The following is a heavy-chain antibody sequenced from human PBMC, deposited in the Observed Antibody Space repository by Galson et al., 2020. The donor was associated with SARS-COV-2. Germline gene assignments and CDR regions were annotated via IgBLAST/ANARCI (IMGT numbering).Heavy chain of an antibody. Sequence: GGSLRLSCAASGLTFTSDAMKWVRQAPGKGPECVSGISGNGATTYYADSVRGRFSISRDNSKNILYLEMNGLRVEDTAIYYCARASGSYYVGYFDSWGQGTLVTVSS. J-gene: IGHJ4*02. CDR1: GLTFTSDA. V-gene: IGHV3-23*01. CDR3: ARASGSYYVGYFDS. CDR2: ISGNGATT. D-gene: IGHD3-10*01.